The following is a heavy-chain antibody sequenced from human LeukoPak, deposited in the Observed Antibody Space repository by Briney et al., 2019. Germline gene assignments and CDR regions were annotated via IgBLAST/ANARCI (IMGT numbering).Heavy chain of an antibody. CDR3: ARGAGYSYGNDAFDI. D-gene: IGHD5-18*01. CDR1: GGSISSSSYY. CDR2: IYYSGST. V-gene: IGHV4-39*07. Sequence: SETLSLTCTVSGGSISSSSYYWGWIRQPPGKGLEWIGSIYYSGSTYYNPSLKSRVTISVDTSKNQFSPKLNSVTPEDTAVYYCARGAGYSYGNDAFDIWGQGTMVTVSS. J-gene: IGHJ3*02.